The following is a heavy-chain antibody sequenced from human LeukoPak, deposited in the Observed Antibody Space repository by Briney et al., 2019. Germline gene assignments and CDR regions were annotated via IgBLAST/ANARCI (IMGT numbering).Heavy chain of an antibody. CDR2: ITTSSTNT. V-gene: IGHV3-48*04. J-gene: IGHJ4*02. CDR3: ARGGVGSFDS. CDR1: GFTFSSYS. D-gene: IGHD1-26*01. Sequence: PGGSLRLSCAASGFTFSSYSMNWVRQAPGKGLEWVSYITTSSTNTYYADSVKGRFTISRDNARNTVYLQMNSLRPEDTAVYYCARGGVGSFDSWGQGTLVTVSS.